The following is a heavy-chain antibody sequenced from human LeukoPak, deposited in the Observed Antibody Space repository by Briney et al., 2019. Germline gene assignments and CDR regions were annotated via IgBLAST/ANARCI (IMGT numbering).Heavy chain of an antibody. CDR2: IYSGGST. Sequence: GGSLRLSCAASGFTFSSYSMNWVRQAPGKGLEWVSVIYSGGSTYYADSVKGRFTISRDNSKNTLYLQMNSLRAEDTAVYYCARALTGEADYWGQGTLVTVSS. CDR1: GFTFSSYS. CDR3: ARALTGEADY. V-gene: IGHV3-66*01. J-gene: IGHJ4*02. D-gene: IGHD7-27*01.